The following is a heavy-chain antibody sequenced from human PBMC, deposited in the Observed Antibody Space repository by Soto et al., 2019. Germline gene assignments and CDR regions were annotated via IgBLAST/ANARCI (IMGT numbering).Heavy chain of an antibody. V-gene: IGHV3-30-3*01. CDR3: ARDPSRIAVATSPQYNWFDP. J-gene: IGHJ5*02. CDR2: TSYDGGNK. D-gene: IGHD6-19*01. CDR1: GFTFNTYA. Sequence: QVQLVESGGGVVQPGRSLRLSCAASGFTFNTYAMHWVRQAPGKGLEWVAVTSYDGGNKYYADSVKGRFTISRDNSKNTVYMXMNSLRAEDTAVYYCARDPSRIAVATSPQYNWFDPWGQGTLVTVSS.